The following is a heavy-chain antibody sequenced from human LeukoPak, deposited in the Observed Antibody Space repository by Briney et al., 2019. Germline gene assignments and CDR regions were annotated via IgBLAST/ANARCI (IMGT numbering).Heavy chain of an antibody. D-gene: IGHD2/OR15-2a*01. V-gene: IGHV1-2*02. CDR1: EYTFVAYY. CDR3: ARGRGTFGLDL. J-gene: IGHJ6*02. CDR2: VNPNTGST. Sequence: AASVKVSCTALEYTFVAYYIHWVRQVPGQGLEWMGWVNPNTGSTQYAQKFLGRVTMATDTSNTTAYMDLSRLTSDDTAVYYCARGRGTFGLDLWGQGTTVTVSS.